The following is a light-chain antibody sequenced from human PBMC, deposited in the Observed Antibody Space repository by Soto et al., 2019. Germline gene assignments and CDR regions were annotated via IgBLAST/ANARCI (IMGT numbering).Light chain of an antibody. J-gene: IGKJ2*01. V-gene: IGKV3-20*01. CDR1: ESVTSGY. Sequence: EIVLTQSPGTLSLSPGERATLSCRASESVTSGYLAWYQQNPGQAPRLLIYGPSSRATGIPDRFSGSGSGTDFILTISRLEPEDFAVYYCQQYGSAPYTFGQGTEVEVK. CDR2: GPS. CDR3: QQYGSAPYT.